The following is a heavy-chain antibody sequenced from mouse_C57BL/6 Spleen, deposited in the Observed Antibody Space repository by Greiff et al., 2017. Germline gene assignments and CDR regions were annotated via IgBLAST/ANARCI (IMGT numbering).Heavy chain of an antibody. D-gene: IGHD2-1*01. CDR1: GYSFTDYN. CDR3: ARRGEYGKGGDFDY. Sequence: EVQLVESGPELVKPGASVKISCKASGYSFTDYNMNWVKQSNGKSLEWIGVINPNYGTTSYNQKFKGKATLTVDQSSSTAYMQLNSLTSEDSAVYYWARRGEYGKGGDFDYWGQGTTLTVSS. J-gene: IGHJ2*01. V-gene: IGHV1-39*01. CDR2: INPNYGTT.